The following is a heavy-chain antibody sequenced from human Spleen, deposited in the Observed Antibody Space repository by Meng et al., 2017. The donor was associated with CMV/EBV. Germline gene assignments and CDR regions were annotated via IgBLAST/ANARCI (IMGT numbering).Heavy chain of an antibody. Sequence: SETLSLTCTVSGGSVSSGSYYWSWIRQPPGKGLEYIGYINYNGNTNYNPSLKSRVTISVDTSKNQFSLKLSSVTAADTAVYYCARVHNYGTPIDYWGQGALVTVSS. CDR2: INYNGNT. V-gene: IGHV4-61*01. J-gene: IGHJ4*02. D-gene: IGHD5-18*01. CDR3: ARVHNYGTPIDY. CDR1: GGSVSSGSYY.